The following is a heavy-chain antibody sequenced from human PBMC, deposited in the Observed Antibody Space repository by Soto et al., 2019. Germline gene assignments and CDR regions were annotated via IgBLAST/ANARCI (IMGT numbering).Heavy chain of an antibody. CDR3: ARSRGLAGRPLDF. CDR1: GFTFDDYA. CDR2: ITWNSGDI. Sequence: EVQLVESGGGLVQPGRSLRLSCAASGFTFDDYAMHWVRQAPGKGLEWVSGITWNSGDINYAGSVKGRFSISRDNAENTLYLHMNSLRPEDTAFYYCARSRGLAGRPLDFWGQGTVVTVSS. D-gene: IGHD6-13*01. V-gene: IGHV3-9*01. J-gene: IGHJ4*02.